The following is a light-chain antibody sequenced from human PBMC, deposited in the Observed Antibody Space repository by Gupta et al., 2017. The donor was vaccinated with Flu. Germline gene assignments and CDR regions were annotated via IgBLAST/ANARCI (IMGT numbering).Light chain of an antibody. CDR3: GTWDSSLSAWV. J-gene: IGLJ3*02. Sequence: QSVLTQPPSVSAAPGEKVTISCYGSSSNIDNNYVSWYQQLPGTAPKLLIYENSKRPSGIPDRFSGSKSDTPATLGITGLQTGDEADYYCGTWDSSLSAWVFGGGTKLTVL. CDR2: ENS. V-gene: IGLV1-51*01. CDR1: SSNIDNNY.